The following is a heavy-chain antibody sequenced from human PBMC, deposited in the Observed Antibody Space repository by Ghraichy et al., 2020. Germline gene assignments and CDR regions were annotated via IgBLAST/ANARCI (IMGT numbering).Heavy chain of an antibody. CDR2: IYYSGST. CDR3: ARHTKPSITFGGVPFDY. CDR1: GGSISSSSYY. D-gene: IGHD3-16*01. J-gene: IGHJ4*02. Sequence: SETLSLTCTVSGGSISSSSYYWGWIRQPPGKGLEWIGSIYYSGSTYYNPSLKSRVTISVDTSKNQFSLKLSSVTAADTAVYYCARHTKPSITFGGVPFDYWGQGTLVTVSS. V-gene: IGHV4-39*01.